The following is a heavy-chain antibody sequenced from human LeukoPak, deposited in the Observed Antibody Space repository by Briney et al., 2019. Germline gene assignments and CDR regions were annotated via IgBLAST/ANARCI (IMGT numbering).Heavy chain of an antibody. CDR3: ARVWELSDAFDI. J-gene: IGHJ3*02. V-gene: IGHV4-61*02. CDR2: IYTSGST. D-gene: IGHD1-26*01. Sequence: SETLSLTCTVSGGSISSGSYYWSWLRQPAGKGLEWIGRIYTSGSTNYNPSPKSRVTISVDTSKNQFSLKLSSVTAADAAVYYCARVWELSDAFDIWGQGTMVTVSS. CDR1: GGSISSGSYY.